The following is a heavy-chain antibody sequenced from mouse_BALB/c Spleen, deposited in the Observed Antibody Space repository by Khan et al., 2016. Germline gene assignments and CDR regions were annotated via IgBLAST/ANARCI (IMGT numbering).Heavy chain of an antibody. CDR1: GYTFTSYY. J-gene: IGHJ3*01. V-gene: IGHV1S81*02. CDR2: INPSNGGT. Sequence: QVQLQQPGAELVKPGASVKLSCKASGYTFTSYYMYWVKQRPGQGLEWIGEINPSNGGTNFNEKFKSKATLTVDKSSSKAYMQLRSLTSEDSAVYYCTRAWERGFAYWGQGTLVTVSA. CDR3: TRAWERGFAY. D-gene: IGHD4-1*01.